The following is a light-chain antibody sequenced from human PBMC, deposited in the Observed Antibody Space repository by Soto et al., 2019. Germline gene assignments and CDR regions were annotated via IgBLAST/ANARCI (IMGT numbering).Light chain of an antibody. J-gene: IGKJ4*01. CDR1: QGIRND. CDR2: AAS. V-gene: IGKV1-39*01. CDR3: QQIYSAPLT. Sequence: DIHMTHSPSSLSASVLDRVTITFLASQGIRNDLCWYQQKPGKAPKLLIYAASSLQSGVPSRFSGSGSETEFTLSISSLQPEDFATYFCQQIYSAPLTFGGGTKVDI.